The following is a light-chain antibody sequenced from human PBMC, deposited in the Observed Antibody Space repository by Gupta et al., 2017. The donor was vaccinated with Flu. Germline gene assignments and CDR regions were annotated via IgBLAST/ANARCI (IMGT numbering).Light chain of an antibody. CDR3: QQYGSSPSAT. CDR2: GAS. J-gene: IGKJ1*01. V-gene: IGKV3-20*01. Sequence: EIVLTQSPGTLSSSPGERATLSCRASQSVSSSYLAWYQQKPGQAPRLLIYGASSRATGIPDRFSGSGSGTDFTLTISRLEPEDFAVYYCQQYGSSPSATFGQGTKVEIK. CDR1: QSVSSSY.